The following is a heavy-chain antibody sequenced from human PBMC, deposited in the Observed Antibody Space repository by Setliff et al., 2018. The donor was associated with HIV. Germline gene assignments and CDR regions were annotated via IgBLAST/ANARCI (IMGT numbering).Heavy chain of an antibody. J-gene: IGHJ4*02. D-gene: IGHD3-10*01. V-gene: IGHV1-2*02. CDR3: ASFPAGSGGFLSDF. Sequence: ASVKVSCKASGYTFTDYYVHWVRQAPGQGLEWVGCINPKSGDTNCAQTFQDRVTMTRDTTIRTAYMELGRLRSDDTAVYYCASFPAGSGGFLSDFWVQGTLVTVSS. CDR1: GYTFTDYY. CDR2: INPKSGDT.